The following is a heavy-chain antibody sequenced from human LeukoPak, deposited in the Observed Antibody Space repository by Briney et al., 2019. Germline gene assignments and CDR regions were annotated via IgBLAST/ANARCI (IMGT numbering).Heavy chain of an antibody. Sequence: PGGSLRLSCAASGFTFSIYWMSWVRQAPGKGLEWVANIKQDGSEKYYVDPVKGRFTISRDNAKNSLYLQMNSLRAEDTAVYYCARASHYYDSSGSLPWGQGTLVTVSS. D-gene: IGHD3-22*01. CDR2: IKQDGSEK. V-gene: IGHV3-7*01. CDR3: ARASHYYDSSGSLP. J-gene: IGHJ5*02. CDR1: GFTFSIYW.